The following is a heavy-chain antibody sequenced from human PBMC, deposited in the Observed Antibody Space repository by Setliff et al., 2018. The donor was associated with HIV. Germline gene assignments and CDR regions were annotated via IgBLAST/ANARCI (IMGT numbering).Heavy chain of an antibody. Sequence: GASVKVSCKASGYTFTSYDINWVRQATGQGLEWMGWINPNSAGTNYAQKFQGRVTMTRDTSISTAYMELSGLRSDDTAVYYCARVDDFWSGPNTAGYMDVWGKGTTVTVS. CDR2: INPNSAGT. CDR1: GYTFTSYD. CDR3: ARVDDFWSGPNTAGYMDV. D-gene: IGHD3-3*01. J-gene: IGHJ6*03. V-gene: IGHV1-2*02.